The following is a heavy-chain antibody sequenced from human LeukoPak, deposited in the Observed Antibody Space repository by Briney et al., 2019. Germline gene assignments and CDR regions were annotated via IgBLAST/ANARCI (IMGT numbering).Heavy chain of an antibody. CDR3: ARDEITYYDILTGLSNWFDP. J-gene: IGHJ5*02. CDR1: GGXFSSYA. V-gene: IGHV1-69*04. D-gene: IGHD3-9*01. Sequence: ASVKVSCKASGGXFSSYAISWVRQAPGQGLEWMGRIIPILGIANYAQKFQGRVTITADKSTSTAYMELSSLRSEDTAVYYCARDEITYYDILTGLSNWFDPWGQGILVTVSS. CDR2: IIPILGIA.